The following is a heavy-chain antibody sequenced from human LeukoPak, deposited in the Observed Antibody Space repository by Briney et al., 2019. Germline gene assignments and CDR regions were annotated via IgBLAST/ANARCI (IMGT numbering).Heavy chain of an antibody. Sequence: SETLSLTCTVSGGSISSYYWSWIRQPPGKGLEWMGEINHSGSTNYNPSLKSRVTISVDTSKNQFSLKLSSVTAADTAVYYCGKAGIAAAPIDYWGQGTLVTVSS. J-gene: IGHJ4*02. CDR2: INHSGST. CDR1: GGSISSYY. V-gene: IGHV4-34*01. D-gene: IGHD6-13*01. CDR3: GKAGIAAAPIDY.